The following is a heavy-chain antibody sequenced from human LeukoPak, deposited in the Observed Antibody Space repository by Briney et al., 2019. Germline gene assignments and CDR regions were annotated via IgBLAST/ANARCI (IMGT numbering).Heavy chain of an antibody. CDR3: ATLVGAHDWFDP. V-gene: IGHV1-69-2*01. CDR2: VDPEDGET. CDR1: GYTFPDYY. D-gene: IGHD1-26*01. Sequence: ASVKISCKVSGYTFPDYYMHWVQQAPGRGLEWMGLVDPEDGETIYAEKFQGRVTITADTSTDTAYMELSSLRSEDTAVYYCATLVGAHDWFDPWGQGTLVTVSS. J-gene: IGHJ5*02.